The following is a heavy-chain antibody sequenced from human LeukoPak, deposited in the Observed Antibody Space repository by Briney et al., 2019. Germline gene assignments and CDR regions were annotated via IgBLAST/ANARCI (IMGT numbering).Heavy chain of an antibody. CDR3: ARAPRFYCSSTSCAYYFDY. CDR2: INHSGST. V-gene: IGHV4-34*01. D-gene: IGHD2-2*01. J-gene: IGHJ4*02. Sequence: SETLSLTCAVYGGSFSGYYWSWIRQPPGKGLEWIGEINHSGSTNYNPSLKSRVTISVDTSKNQFSLKLSSVTAADTAVYYCARAPRFYCSSTSCAYYFDYWGQGTLVTVSS. CDR1: GGSFSGYY.